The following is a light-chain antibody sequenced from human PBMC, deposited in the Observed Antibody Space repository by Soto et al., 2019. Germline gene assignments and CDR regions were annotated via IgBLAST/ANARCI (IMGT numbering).Light chain of an antibody. CDR2: DNN. CDR1: SSNIVNNY. V-gene: IGLV1-51*01. CDR3: ATWDSSLSAGV. Sequence: QSVLTQPPSVSAAPGQKVTISCSGSSSNIVNNYVSWYQQLPGTAPKLLIYDNNERPSGIPDRFSGSKSGTSATLGITGLQTGDEADYYCATWDSSLSAGVFGGGTKVTVL. J-gene: IGLJ2*01.